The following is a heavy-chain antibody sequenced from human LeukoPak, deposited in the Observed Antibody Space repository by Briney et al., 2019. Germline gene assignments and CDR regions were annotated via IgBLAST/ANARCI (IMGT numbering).Heavy chain of an antibody. J-gene: IGHJ6*02. V-gene: IGHV1-3*01. CDR3: ARDLRRGPSYRGSYYYYGMDV. D-gene: IGHD1-26*01. CDR2: INAGNGNT. Sequence: ASVKVSCRASGYTFTSYAMHWVRQAPGQRLEWMGWINAGNGNTKYSQKFQGRVTITRDTSASTAYMELSSLRSEDTAVYYCARDLRRGPSYRGSYYYYGMDVWGQGTTVTVS. CDR1: GYTFTSYA.